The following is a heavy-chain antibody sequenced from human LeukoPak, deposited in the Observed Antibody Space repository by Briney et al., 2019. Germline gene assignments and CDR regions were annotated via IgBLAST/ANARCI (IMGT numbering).Heavy chain of an antibody. CDR3: ARDRGDYGSGKEYYYYGMDV. CDR2: ISSSSSTI. CDR1: GFTFSSYS. V-gene: IGHV3-48*04. J-gene: IGHJ6*02. D-gene: IGHD3-10*01. Sequence: PGGSLRLSCAASGFTFSSYSMNWVRQAPGKGLEWVSYISSSSSTIYYADSVKGRFTISRDNAKNSLYLQMNSLRAEDTAVYYCARDRGDYGSGKEYYYYGMDVWGQGTTVTVSS.